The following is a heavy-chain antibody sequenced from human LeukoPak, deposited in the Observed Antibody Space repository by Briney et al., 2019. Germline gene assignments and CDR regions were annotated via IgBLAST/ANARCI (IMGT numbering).Heavy chain of an antibody. CDR2: INGDGSNS. CDR1: GFTFTTYW. V-gene: IGHV3-74*01. J-gene: IGHJ4*02. D-gene: IGHD3-16*01. CDR3: ARTSPTSHFDF. Sequence: GGSLRLSCVASGFTFTTYWMHWVRQAPGKGLVWVSRINGDGSNSNYADSVKGRFTISRDNARNTLYLQMNGLRAEDTALYYCARTSPTSHFDFWGQGTLVTVS.